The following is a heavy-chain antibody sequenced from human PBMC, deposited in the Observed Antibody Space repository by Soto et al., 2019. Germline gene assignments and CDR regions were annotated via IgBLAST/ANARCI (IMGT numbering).Heavy chain of an antibody. D-gene: IGHD2-2*01. V-gene: IGHV3-23*01. CDR3: AKGDCSSTSCYPYYYYYMDV. CDR1: GFTFSSYA. J-gene: IGHJ6*03. Sequence: GGSLRLSCAASGFTFSSYAMSWVRQAPGKGLEWVSAISGSGGSTYYAESVKGRFTTSRDNSKNTLYLQMNSLRAEDTAVYYCAKGDCSSTSCYPYYYYYMDVWGKGTTVTVSS. CDR2: ISGSGGST.